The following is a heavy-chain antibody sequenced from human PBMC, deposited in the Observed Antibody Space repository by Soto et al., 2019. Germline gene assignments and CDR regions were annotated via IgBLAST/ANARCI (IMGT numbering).Heavy chain of an antibody. D-gene: IGHD7-27*01. CDR2: ISYDGTNK. CDR3: ARDPKTSGGQHWAFNYFDS. CDR1: GFSFSISP. J-gene: IGHJ4*02. V-gene: IGHV3-30-3*01. Sequence: GGSLRLSCAASGFSFSISPMHWVRQAPGTGPAWVALISYDGTNKFYADSVKGRFTISRDNSKSTLYLQVDSLRPEDAAVYYCARDPKTSGGQHWAFNYFDSWGQGTLVTVSS.